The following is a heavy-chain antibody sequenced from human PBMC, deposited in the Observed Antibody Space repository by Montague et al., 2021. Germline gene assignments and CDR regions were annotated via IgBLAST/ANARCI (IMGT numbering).Heavy chain of an antibody. V-gene: IGHV4-38-2*02. J-gene: IGHJ6*03. CDR2: VSHGGRT. Sequence: SETLSLTCTVSRSLINSDYYWGWIRQPPGKGLEWVGSVSHGGRTYYNPSLKSRVTIAVDTSNNHFYLKLSSVTAADTAMHYCARERDRYYYMDIWGKGTTVTVSS. CDR3: ARERDRYYYMDI. CDR1: RSLINSDYY.